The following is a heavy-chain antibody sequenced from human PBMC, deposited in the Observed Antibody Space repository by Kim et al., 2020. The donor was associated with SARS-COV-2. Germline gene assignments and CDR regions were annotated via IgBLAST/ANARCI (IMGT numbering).Heavy chain of an antibody. Sequence: ASVKVSCKASGYTFTSYGISWVRQAPGQGLEWMGWISAYNGNTNYAQKLQGRVTMTTDTSTSTAYMELRSLRSDDTAVYYCARDSSTYYYDSSGFDWFDPWGQGTLVTVSS. CDR2: ISAYNGNT. D-gene: IGHD3-22*01. V-gene: IGHV1-18*01. CDR1: GYTFTSYG. CDR3: ARDSSTYYYDSSGFDWFDP. J-gene: IGHJ5*02.